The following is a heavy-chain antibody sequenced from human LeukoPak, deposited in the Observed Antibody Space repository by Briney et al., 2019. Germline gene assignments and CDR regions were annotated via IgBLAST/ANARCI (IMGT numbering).Heavy chain of an antibody. CDR3: ARDEG. CDR2: ISWNSGSI. J-gene: IGHJ4*02. V-gene: IGHV3-9*01. CDR1: GFTFDDYA. Sequence: PGGSLRLSCAASGFTFDDYAMHWVRQAPGKGLEWVSGISWNSGSIGYADSVKGRFTISRDNAKNSLYLQMNSLRAEDTAVYYCARDEGWGQGTLVTVSS.